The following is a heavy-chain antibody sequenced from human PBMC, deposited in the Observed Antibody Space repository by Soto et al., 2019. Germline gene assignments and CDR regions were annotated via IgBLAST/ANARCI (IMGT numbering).Heavy chain of an antibody. CDR3: ASQIYDSDRGTNCQYYFDC. V-gene: IGHV5-10-1*01. CDR1: GYSFAGYW. CDR2: IDPSDSQT. D-gene: IGHD3-22*01. J-gene: IGHJ4*02. Sequence: PGESLKISCKGSGYSFAGYWITWVRQKPGKGLEWMGRIDPSDSQTYYSPSFRGHVTISATKSITTVFLQWSSLRASHTAMYYCASQIYDSDRGTNCQYYFDCWGRGTRVTVSS.